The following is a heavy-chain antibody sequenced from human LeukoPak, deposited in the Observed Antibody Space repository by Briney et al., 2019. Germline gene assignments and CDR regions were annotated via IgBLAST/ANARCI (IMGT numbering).Heavy chain of an antibody. Sequence: ASVKVSCKASGYTFTGYYMHWVRQAPGQGLEWMGWINPNSGGTNYAQKFQGRVTMTRDTSISTAYVELSRLRSDDTAVYYCARSSTVTGRGWFDPWGQGTLVTVSS. CDR3: ARSSTVTGRGWFDP. CDR1: GYTFTGYY. V-gene: IGHV1-2*02. D-gene: IGHD4-17*01. J-gene: IGHJ5*02. CDR2: INPNSGGT.